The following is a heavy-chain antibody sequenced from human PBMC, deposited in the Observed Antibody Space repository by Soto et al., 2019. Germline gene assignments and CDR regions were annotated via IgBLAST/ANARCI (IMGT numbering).Heavy chain of an antibody. D-gene: IGHD5-18*01. J-gene: IGHJ6*02. Sequence: EVQLVESGGVVVQPGGSLRLSCAASGFTFDDYTMHWGRQAPGKGLGWVSLISWDGGSTYYADSVKGRFTISRDNSKNSLYLQMNSLRTEDTALYYCAKDSTAMVLNYCMDVWGQGTTVTVSS. CDR3: AKDSTAMVLNYCMDV. CDR1: GFTFDDYT. V-gene: IGHV3-43*01. CDR2: ISWDGGST.